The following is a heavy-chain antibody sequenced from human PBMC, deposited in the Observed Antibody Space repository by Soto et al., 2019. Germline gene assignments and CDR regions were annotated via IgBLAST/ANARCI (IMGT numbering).Heavy chain of an antibody. CDR3: AKDVVIVVVVAATPAYGMDV. V-gene: IGHV3-23*01. D-gene: IGHD2-15*01. Sequence: PGGSLRLSCAASGFTFSSYAMSWVRQAPGKGLEWVSAISGSGDSTYYADSVKGRFTISRDNSKNTLYLQMNSLRAEDTAVYYCAKDVVIVVVVAATPAYGMDVWGQGTTVTVSS. CDR1: GFTFSSYA. CDR2: ISGSGDST. J-gene: IGHJ6*02.